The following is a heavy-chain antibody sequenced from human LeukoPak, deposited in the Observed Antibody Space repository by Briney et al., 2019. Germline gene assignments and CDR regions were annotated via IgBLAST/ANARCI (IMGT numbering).Heavy chain of an antibody. V-gene: IGHV1-8*01. CDR2: MNPNSGNT. Sequence: ASVKVSCKAFGYTFTSYDINWVRQATGQGLEWMGWMNPNSGNTGYAQKFQGRVTMTRNTSISTAYMELSSLRADDTAVYYCARGKAAAGPKNYYMDVWGKGTTVTVSS. CDR3: ARGKAAAGPKNYYMDV. D-gene: IGHD6-13*01. CDR1: GYTFTSYD. J-gene: IGHJ6*03.